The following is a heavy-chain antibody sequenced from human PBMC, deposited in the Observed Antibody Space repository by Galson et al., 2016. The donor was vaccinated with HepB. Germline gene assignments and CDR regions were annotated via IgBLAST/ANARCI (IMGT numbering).Heavy chain of an antibody. D-gene: IGHD2-15*01. V-gene: IGHV4-39*01. CDR2: IYYSRST. Sequence: SETLSLTCTVSGGSISSSSYYWGWIRQPPGKGLEWIGTIYYSRSTYYNPSLKSRVTISVDTSKNQFSLNLSSVTAADTAVYYCARHPYCSGDTCYFPDYWGRGTLVTVSS. CDR1: GGSISSSSYY. J-gene: IGHJ4*02. CDR3: ARHPYCSGDTCYFPDY.